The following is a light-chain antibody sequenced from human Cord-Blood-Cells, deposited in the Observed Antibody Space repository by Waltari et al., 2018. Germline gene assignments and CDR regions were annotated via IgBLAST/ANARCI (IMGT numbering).Light chain of an antibody. V-gene: IGKV1-39*01. CDR3: QQSYSTPPWT. Sequence: DIQMTQSPSSLSASVGDRVTITCRASQSISSYLNWYQQKPGKAPKLLIYAASSLQSGVPSRFSGSGSGTDFTLTISSLQPEYFATYYCQQSYSTPPWTFSQGTKVEIK. J-gene: IGKJ1*01. CDR1: QSISSY. CDR2: AAS.